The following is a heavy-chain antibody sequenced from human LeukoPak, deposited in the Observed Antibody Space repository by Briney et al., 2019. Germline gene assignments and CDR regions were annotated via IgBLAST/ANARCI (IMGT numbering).Heavy chain of an antibody. V-gene: IGHV1-69*13. CDR2: IIPIFGTA. J-gene: IGHJ6*04. CDR1: GGTFSSYA. D-gene: IGHD6-19*01. CDR3: ATRTNSSGWTYYYYGMDV. Sequence: SVKVSCKASGGTFSSYAISWVRQAPGQGLERMGGIIPIFGTANYAQKFQGRVTITADESTSTAYMELSSLRSEDTAVYYCATRTNSSGWTYYYYGMDVWGKGTTVTVSS.